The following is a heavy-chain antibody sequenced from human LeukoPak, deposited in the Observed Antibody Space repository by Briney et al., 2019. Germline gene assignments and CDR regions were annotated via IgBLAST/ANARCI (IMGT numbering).Heavy chain of an antibody. CDR1: GFTFSSYS. CDR2: ISSSSSYI. V-gene: IGHV3-21*01. Sequence: GGSLRLSCAASGFTFSSYSMNWVRQAPGKGLEWVSSISSSSSYIYYADSVKGRFTISRDNSKNTLYLQMNSLRAEDTAVYYCARNGQLLDAFDIRGQGTMVTVSS. CDR3: ARNGQLLDAFDI. J-gene: IGHJ3*02. D-gene: IGHD2-2*01.